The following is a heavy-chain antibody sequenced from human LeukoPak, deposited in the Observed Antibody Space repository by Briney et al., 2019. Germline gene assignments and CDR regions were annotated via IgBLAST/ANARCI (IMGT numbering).Heavy chain of an antibody. V-gene: IGHV4-59*08. D-gene: IGHD3-16*01. CDR3: AGTYYDYVWGSPEYFQH. CDR2: IYYSGRT. CDR1: GGSISSYY. Sequence: SETLSLTCTVSGGSISSYYWSWIRQPPGKGLEWIGYIYYSGRTNYNPSLKSRVTISVDSSKNHFSLKLSSVTAADTAVYYCAGTYYDYVWGSPEYFQHWGQGTLVTVSS. J-gene: IGHJ1*01.